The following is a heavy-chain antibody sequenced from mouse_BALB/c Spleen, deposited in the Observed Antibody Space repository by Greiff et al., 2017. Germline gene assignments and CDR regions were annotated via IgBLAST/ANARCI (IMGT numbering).Heavy chain of an antibody. Sequence: QVPLQQPGAELVKPGTSVKLSCKASGYNFTSYWINWVKLRPGQGLEWIGDIYPGSGSTNYNEKFKSKATLTVDTSSSTAYMQLSSLASEDSALYYCARSGRYFDYWGQGTTLTVSS. CDR3: ARSGRYFDY. CDR2: IYPGSGST. J-gene: IGHJ2*01. V-gene: IGHV1-55*01. D-gene: IGHD1-3*01. CDR1: GYNFTSYW.